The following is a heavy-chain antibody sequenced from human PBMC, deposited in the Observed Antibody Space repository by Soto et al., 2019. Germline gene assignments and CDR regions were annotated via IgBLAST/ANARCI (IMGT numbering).Heavy chain of an antibody. CDR1: GGSISSSSYY. J-gene: IGHJ6*04. V-gene: IGHV4-39*01. CDR2: IYYSGST. Sequence: SETLSLTCTVSGGSISSSSYYWGWIRQPPGKGLEWIGSIYYSGSTYYNPSLKSRVTISVDTSKNQFSLKLSSVTAADTAVYYCARRSSGPYYYGMDVWGEGTTVTVSS. CDR3: ARRSSGPYYYGMDV. D-gene: IGHD6-19*01.